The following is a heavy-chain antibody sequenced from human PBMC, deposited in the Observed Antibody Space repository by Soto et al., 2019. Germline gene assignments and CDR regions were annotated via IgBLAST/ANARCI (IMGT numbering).Heavy chain of an antibody. CDR3: ATRSGDYVGWFDP. D-gene: IGHD4-17*01. J-gene: IGHJ5*02. CDR1: GGSISGGPYY. CDR2: IYYTGST. V-gene: IGHV4-31*03. Sequence: SETLSLTCTVSGGSISGGPYYWTWIRQHPGSGLEWIGYIYYTGSTYYSPSLKSRVAMDVDTSKNQFSLRLSSVTAAYTAVYYCATRSGDYVGWFDPWGQGTRVTVSS.